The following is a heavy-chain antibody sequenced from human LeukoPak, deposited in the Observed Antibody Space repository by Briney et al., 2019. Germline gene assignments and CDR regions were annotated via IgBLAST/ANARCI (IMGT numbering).Heavy chain of an antibody. CDR3: ARDGMTTVTTVRYFDL. V-gene: IGHV4-4*07. Sequence: SETLSLTCTVSGGSISSYYWSWIRQPAGKGLGWIGRIYTSGSTNYNPSLKSRVTMSVDTSKNQFSLKLSSVTAADTAVYYCARDGMTTVTTVRYFDLWGRGTLVTVSS. J-gene: IGHJ2*01. CDR2: IYTSGST. D-gene: IGHD4-11*01. CDR1: GGSISSYY.